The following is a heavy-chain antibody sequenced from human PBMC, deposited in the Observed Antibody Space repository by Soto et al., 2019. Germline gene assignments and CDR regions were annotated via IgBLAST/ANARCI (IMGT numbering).Heavy chain of an antibody. Sequence: EVQLLESGGSLAQPGGSLTLSCAASGFIFSSYAMSWVRQTPGKGLEWVSAISGSGETTYYADSVKGRFIIARDNSKNTVYLHMNSLRAEDAAIYYFAKFFVATGGSGGWPWHFDYWGQGALVTVSS. CDR1: GFIFSSYA. J-gene: IGHJ4*02. V-gene: IGHV3-23*01. CDR3: AKFFVATGGSGGWPWHFDY. CDR2: ISGSGETT. D-gene: IGHD6-25*01.